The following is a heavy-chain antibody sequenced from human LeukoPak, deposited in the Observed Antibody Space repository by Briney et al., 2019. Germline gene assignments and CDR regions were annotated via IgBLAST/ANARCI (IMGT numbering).Heavy chain of an antibody. D-gene: IGHD6-19*01. CDR3: ARGSRPNLWLATDY. J-gene: IGHJ4*02. Sequence: PGGSLRLSCAASGFTFSSSAMTWVRQAPGKGLEWVSAISGSGGYTYYADSVKGRFTISGDNSKNTLYLQMNSLRAEDTAVYYCARGSRPNLWLATDYWGQGTLVTVSS. V-gene: IGHV3-23*01. CDR2: ISGSGGYT. CDR1: GFTFSSSA.